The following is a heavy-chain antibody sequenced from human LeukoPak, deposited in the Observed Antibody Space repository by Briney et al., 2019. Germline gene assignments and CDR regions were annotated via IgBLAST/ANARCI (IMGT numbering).Heavy chain of an antibody. V-gene: IGHV3-9*01. CDR3: AKGTDYGDYGYFDY. CDR1: GFTFDDYA. D-gene: IGHD4-17*01. J-gene: IGHJ4*02. CDR2: ITWNSGST. Sequence: GGSLRLSCAASGFTFDDYAMHWVRQAPGKGLEWVSGITWNSGSTGYADSVKGRFTISRDNAENSLYLQMNSLRAEDTALYYCAKGTDYGDYGYFDYWGQGTLVTVSS.